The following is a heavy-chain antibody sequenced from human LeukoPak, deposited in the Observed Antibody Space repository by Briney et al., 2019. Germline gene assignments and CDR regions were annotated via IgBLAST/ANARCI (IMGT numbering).Heavy chain of an antibody. CDR1: GYTFTSYW. J-gene: IGHJ4*02. V-gene: IGHV5-51*01. D-gene: IGHD6-13*01. Sequence: GESLKISCQGSGYTFTSYWIAWVRQMPGKGLEWMGIIYAGDFDTRYSPSFQGQVPLSADKSINTAYLQWSNLEASDTAMYYCARRYASSDWYYFDYWGQGTLVTVSS. CDR2: IYAGDFDT. CDR3: ARRYASSDWYYFDY.